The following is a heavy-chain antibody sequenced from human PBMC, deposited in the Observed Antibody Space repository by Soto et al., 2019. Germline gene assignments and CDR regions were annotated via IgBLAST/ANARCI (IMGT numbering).Heavy chain of an antibody. Sequence: SETLSLTCTVSGGSISSSSYYWGWIRQPPGKGLEWIGSIYYSGSTYYNPSLKSRVTISVDTSKNQFSLKLSSVTAADTAVYYCARRDAYSSSWSFDYWGQGTLVTVSS. CDR2: IYYSGST. CDR3: ARRDAYSSSWSFDY. CDR1: GGSISSSSYY. J-gene: IGHJ4*02. D-gene: IGHD6-13*01. V-gene: IGHV4-39*01.